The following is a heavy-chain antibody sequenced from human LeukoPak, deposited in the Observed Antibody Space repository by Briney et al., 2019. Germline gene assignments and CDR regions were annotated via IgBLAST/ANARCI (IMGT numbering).Heavy chain of an antibody. J-gene: IGHJ4*02. Sequence: PSETLSLTCTVSGGSISSYYWSWIRQPPGKGLEWIGYIYYSGSTNYNPSLKSRVTISVDKSKNQFSLKLSSVTAADTAVYYCASSFPIAVAGKGTFDYWGQGTLVTVSS. CDR2: IYYSGST. CDR1: GGSISSYY. V-gene: IGHV4-59*12. D-gene: IGHD6-19*01. CDR3: ASSFPIAVAGKGTFDY.